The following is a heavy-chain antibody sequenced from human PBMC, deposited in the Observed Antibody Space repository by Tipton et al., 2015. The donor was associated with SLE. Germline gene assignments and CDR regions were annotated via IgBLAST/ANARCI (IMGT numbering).Heavy chain of an antibody. J-gene: IGHJ4*02. CDR2: LYHSGDT. Sequence: TLSLTCTVSGGSITSYNQYWGWIRQPPGQRLEYMASLYHSGDTYYNPSLKSRLTISMDTSKNQFSLRLNSVTAADTAVYYRVRINSGASRLFDYWGQGMLVAVSS. CDR3: VRINSGASRLFDY. V-gene: IGHV4-39*07. D-gene: IGHD1-26*01. CDR1: GGSITSYNQY.